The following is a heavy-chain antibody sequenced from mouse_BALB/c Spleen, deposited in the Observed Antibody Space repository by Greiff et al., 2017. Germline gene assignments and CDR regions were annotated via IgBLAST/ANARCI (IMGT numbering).Heavy chain of an antibody. CDR3: ARGGYYSAMDY. Sequence: DVMLVESGGGLVQPGGSRKLSCAASGFTFSDYGMAWVRQAPGKGPEWVAFISNLAYSIYYADTVTGRFTISRENAKNTLYLEMSSLRSEDTAMYYCARGGYYSAMDYWGQGTSVTVSS. CDR2: ISNLAYSI. CDR1: GFTFSDYG. V-gene: IGHV5-15*02. J-gene: IGHJ4*01. D-gene: IGHD2-3*01.